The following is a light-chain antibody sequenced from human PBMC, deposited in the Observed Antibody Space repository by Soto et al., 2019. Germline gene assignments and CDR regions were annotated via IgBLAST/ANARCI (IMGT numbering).Light chain of an antibody. CDR1: SSDVGGYNY. CDR3: SSYTSSSTLVM. Sequence: QSALTQPASVSGSPGHSITISCTGTSSDVGGYNYVSWYQQHPGKAPKLMIYDVSNRPSGISNRFSGSKSGNTASLTISGLQAEDVADYYCSSYTSSSTLVMFGGGTKVTVL. CDR2: DVS. J-gene: IGLJ3*02. V-gene: IGLV2-14*01.